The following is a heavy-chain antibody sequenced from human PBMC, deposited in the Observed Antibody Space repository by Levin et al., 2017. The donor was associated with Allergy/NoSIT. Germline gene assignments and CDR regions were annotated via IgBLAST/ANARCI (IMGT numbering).Heavy chain of an antibody. D-gene: IGHD1-26*01. V-gene: IGHV4-30-4*01. CDR2: IYYSGRA. J-gene: IGHJ6*02. CDR1: GGSISSGDYY. Sequence: SETLSLTCTVSGGSISSGDYYWSWIRQPPGKGLEWIGYIYYSGRAYYNPSLKSRVTISVDTSKNQFSLRLSSVTAADTAVYYCAISKPSALDYYGMDVWGQGTTVTVSS. CDR3: AISKPSALDYYGMDV.